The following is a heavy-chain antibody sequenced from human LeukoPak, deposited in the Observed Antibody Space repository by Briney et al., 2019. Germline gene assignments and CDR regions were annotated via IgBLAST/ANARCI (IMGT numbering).Heavy chain of an antibody. J-gene: IGHJ4*02. CDR2: INPNVGST. D-gene: IGHD6-13*01. CDR3: ARDRLSSSWPPFDY. V-gene: IGHV1-46*04. CDR1: GYSFTSYY. Sequence: ASVKVSCKVSGYSFTSYYMHWVRQAPGQGLEWMGIINPNVGSTSYAQMMQGRVTMTRDMSTRTVYMELSSLRSEDTAVYYCARDRLSSSWPPFDYWGQGTLVTVSS.